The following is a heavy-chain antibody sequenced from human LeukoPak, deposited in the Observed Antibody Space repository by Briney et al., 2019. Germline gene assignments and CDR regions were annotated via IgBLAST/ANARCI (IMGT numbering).Heavy chain of an antibody. Sequence: GGSLRLSCAASGFTFSSYHMNWVRRAPGKGLEWVSFISSDSGTIYYADSVKGRFTISRDNARNSLYLQMNNLRDEDTAVYYCARRDPFDYWGQGTLVTVSS. V-gene: IGHV3-48*02. J-gene: IGHJ4*02. CDR2: ISSDSGTI. CDR1: GFTFSSYH. CDR3: ARRDPFDY.